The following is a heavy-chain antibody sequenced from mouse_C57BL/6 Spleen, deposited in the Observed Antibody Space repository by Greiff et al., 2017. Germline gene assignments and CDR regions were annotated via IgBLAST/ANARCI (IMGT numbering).Heavy chain of an antibody. CDR2: IYPGDGDT. CDR1: GYAFSSSW. CDR3: ARRGPTGTGWFAY. J-gene: IGHJ3*01. V-gene: IGHV1-82*01. Sequence: QVQLQQSGPELVKPGASVKISCKASGYAFSSSWMNWVKQRPGKGLEWIGRIYPGDGDTNYNGKFKGKAILTADKSSSTACMQLSSLASEDFAVYFCARRGPTGTGWFAYWGQGTLVTVSA. D-gene: IGHD4-1*02.